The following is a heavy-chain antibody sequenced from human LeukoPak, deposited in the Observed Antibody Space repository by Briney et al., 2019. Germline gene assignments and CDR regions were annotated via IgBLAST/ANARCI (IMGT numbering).Heavy chain of an antibody. D-gene: IGHD4-23*01. J-gene: IGHJ4*02. CDR3: ARDSLAGGNAFPDY. CDR2: VSGNNGNT. CDR1: GYTFTSYG. Sequence: ASVKVSCTASGYTFTSYGLIWVRQAPGQGPEGMGWVSGNNGNTHYAKKVQSRVTMTTDISTSTAYLELRSLRSDDTAVYYCARDSLAGGNAFPDYWGQGTLVTVSP. V-gene: IGHV1-18*01.